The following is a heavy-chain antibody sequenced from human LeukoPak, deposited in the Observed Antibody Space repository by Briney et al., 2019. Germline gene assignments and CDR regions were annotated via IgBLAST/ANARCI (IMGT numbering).Heavy chain of an antibody. CDR2: ISYDGRNK. CDR3: AKDRVSSSFSYFDY. CDR1: GVTFSSYG. J-gene: IGHJ4*02. Sequence: GGSLRLSCAASGVTFSSYGMHWVRQAPAKGLEGVAVISYDGRNKYYADSVKGRFTISRDNSKNTLYLQMNSLRAEDTAVYYCAKDRVSSSFSYFDYWGQGTLVSVSS. D-gene: IGHD6-6*01. V-gene: IGHV3-30*18.